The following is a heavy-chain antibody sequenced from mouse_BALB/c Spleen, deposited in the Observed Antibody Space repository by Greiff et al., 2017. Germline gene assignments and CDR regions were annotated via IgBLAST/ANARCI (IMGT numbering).Heavy chain of an antibody. D-gene: IGHD2-4*01. CDR3: NPWYDDGGY. CDR1: GFNIKDYY. CDR2: IDPENGDT. V-gene: IGHV14-4*02. J-gene: IGHJ2*01. Sequence: VQLQQSGAELVRSGASVKLSCTASGFNIKDYYMHWVKQRPEQGLEWIGWIDPENGDTEYAPKFQGKATMTADTSSNTAYLQLSSLTSEDTAVYYCNPWYDDGGYWGQGTTLTVSS.